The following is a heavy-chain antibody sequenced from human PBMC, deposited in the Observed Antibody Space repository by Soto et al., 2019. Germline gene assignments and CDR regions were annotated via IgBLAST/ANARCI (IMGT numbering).Heavy chain of an antibody. J-gene: IGHJ4*02. D-gene: IGHD2-21*02. CDR3: TRAGCGGDCYPPCFYDY. Sequence: GGSLRLSCTASGFTFGDYAMSWVRQAPGEGLEWVGFIRSQVFGGTAEHAASVKGRFTISRDDSKGIAYLQMNSLKTEDTAVYFCTRAGCGGDCYPPCFYDYWGQGSLVTVSS. V-gene: IGHV3-49*04. CDR2: IRSQVFGGTA. CDR1: GFTFGDYA.